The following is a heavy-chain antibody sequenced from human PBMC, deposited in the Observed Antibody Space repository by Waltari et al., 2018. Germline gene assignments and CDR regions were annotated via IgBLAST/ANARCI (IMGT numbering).Heavy chain of an antibody. CDR2: IWYDGSNK. CDR1: GFTFSSYG. CDR3: AKFGGSGSYVDY. J-gene: IGHJ4*02. V-gene: IGHV3-33*08. Sequence: QVQLVESGGGVVQPGRSLRLSCAASGFTFSSYGMHWVRQAPGKGLGWVAVIWYDGSNKYYADSVKGRFTISRDNSKNTLYLQMNSLRAEDTAMYYCAKFGGSGSYVDYWGQGTLVTVSS. D-gene: IGHD3-10*01.